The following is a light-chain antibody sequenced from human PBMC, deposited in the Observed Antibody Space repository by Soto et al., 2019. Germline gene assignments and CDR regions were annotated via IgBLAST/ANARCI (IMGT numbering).Light chain of an antibody. J-gene: IGLJ1*01. V-gene: IGLV1-40*01. CDR2: GDN. CDR3: QSYDSSLTTFV. CDR1: SSNIGAEYD. Sequence: QSVLTQPPSVSGGPGQRVAISCTGNSSNIGAEYDVHWYQQLPGTAPKRLIYGDNNRPSGVPDRFSGSKSGTSASLAITGLQPEDEADYYCQSYDSSLTTFVFVTGTTV.